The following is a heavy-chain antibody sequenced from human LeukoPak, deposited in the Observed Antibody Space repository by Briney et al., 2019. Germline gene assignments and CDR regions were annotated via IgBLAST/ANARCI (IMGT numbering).Heavy chain of an antibody. CDR1: GVTFSSYD. D-gene: IGHD3-16*01. J-gene: IGHJ4*02. CDR2: ISYDGTNK. V-gene: IGHV3-30-3*01. CDR3: ARNSVGGSFFDY. Sequence: TGGSLRLSCAASGVTFSSYDMHWVRQAPGKGLEWVAVISYDGTNKDYADSVKGRLTISRDNSKNTLYLQMNSLRPEDTAVHYCARNSVGGSFFDYWGQGILVTVSS.